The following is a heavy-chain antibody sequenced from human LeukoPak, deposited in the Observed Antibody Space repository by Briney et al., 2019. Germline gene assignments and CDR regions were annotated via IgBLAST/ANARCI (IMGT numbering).Heavy chain of an antibody. J-gene: IGHJ4*01. Sequence: GGSLRLSCAASGFAFSNFWIYWVRQAPGKGLEWVASIKSDGSEDYYMDSVKGRFTISRDNANNSLYLQVNNLTAEDTAVYYCVVDRRFKTFDYWGQGTLVTVSS. D-gene: IGHD3-10*01. CDR1: GFAFSNFW. CDR2: IKSDGSED. V-gene: IGHV3-7*01. CDR3: VVDRRFKTFDY.